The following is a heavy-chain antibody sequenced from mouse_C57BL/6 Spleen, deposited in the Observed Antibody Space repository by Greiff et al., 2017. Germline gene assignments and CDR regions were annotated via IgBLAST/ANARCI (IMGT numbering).Heavy chain of an antibody. V-gene: IGHV1-66*01. CDR2: IYPGSGNT. CDR1: GYSFTSYY. D-gene: IGHD3-2*02. CDR3: ARGRDSSGHPFAY. J-gene: IGHJ3*01. Sequence: QVQLKESGPELVKPGASVKISCKASGYSFTSYYIHWVKQRPGQGLEWIGWIYPGSGNTKYNEKFKGKATLTADTSSSTAYMQLSSLTSEDSAVYYGARGRDSSGHPFAYWGQGTLVTVSA.